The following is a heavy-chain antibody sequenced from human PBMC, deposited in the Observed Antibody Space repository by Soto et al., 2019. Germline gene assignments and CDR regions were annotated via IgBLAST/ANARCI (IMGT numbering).Heavy chain of an antibody. J-gene: IGHJ5*02. Sequence: SVKVSCKASGGTFSSYTISWVRQAPGQGLEWMGRIIPILGIANYAQKFQGRVTITADTSTDTAYMELSSLRSEDTAVYYCATHIVLGNWFDPSGQGTLVTVSS. CDR1: GGTFSSYT. V-gene: IGHV1-69*02. CDR2: IIPILGIA. CDR3: ATHIVLGNWFDP. D-gene: IGHD2-8*02.